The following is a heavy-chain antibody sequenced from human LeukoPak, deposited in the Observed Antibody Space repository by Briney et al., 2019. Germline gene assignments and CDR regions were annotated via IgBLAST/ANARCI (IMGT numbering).Heavy chain of an antibody. Sequence: GGSLRLSCAASGFTFSNYAISWVRQAPGKGLVWVSYINIDERITGYADSVKGRFTISRDNGKNTLYLQMNSLRVEDTAIYYCFREGGDWGQGTLVTVSS. CDR1: GFTFSNYA. CDR2: INIDERIT. D-gene: IGHD3-10*01. V-gene: IGHV3-74*01. CDR3: FREGGD. J-gene: IGHJ4*02.